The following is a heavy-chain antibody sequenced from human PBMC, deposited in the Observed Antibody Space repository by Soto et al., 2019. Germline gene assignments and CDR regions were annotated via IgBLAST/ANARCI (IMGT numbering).Heavy chain of an antibody. CDR1: GGTFSSYA. Sequence: QVQLVQSGAEVKKPGSSVKVSCKASGGTFSSYAISWVRQAPGQGLEWMGGIIPIFGTANYAQKFQGRVTITADESTRTAYMELSSRRSEDTAVYYCARDHGPMAAAGWFDPWGQGTLVTVSS. D-gene: IGHD6-13*01. J-gene: IGHJ5*02. CDR2: IIPIFGTA. V-gene: IGHV1-69*12. CDR3: ARDHGPMAAAGWFDP.